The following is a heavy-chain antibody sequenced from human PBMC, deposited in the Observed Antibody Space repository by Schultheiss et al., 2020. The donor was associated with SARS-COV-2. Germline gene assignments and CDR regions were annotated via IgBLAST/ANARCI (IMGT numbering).Heavy chain of an antibody. V-gene: IGHV3-30-3*01. CDR2: ISYDGSNK. Sequence: GGSLRLSCAASGFTFSSYAMHWVRQAPGKGLEWVAVISYDGSNKYYADSVKCRFTISRDNSKNTLYLQMNSLRAEDTAVYYCARDVEIAARSLFGGMDVWGQGTTVTVSS. D-gene: IGHD6-6*01. J-gene: IGHJ6*02. CDR1: GFTFSSYA. CDR3: ARDVEIAARSLFGGMDV.